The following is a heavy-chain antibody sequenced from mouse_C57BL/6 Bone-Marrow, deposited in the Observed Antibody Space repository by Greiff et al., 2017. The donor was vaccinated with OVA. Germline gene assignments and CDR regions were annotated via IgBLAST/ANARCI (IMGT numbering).Heavy chain of an antibody. J-gene: IGHJ2*01. V-gene: IGHV1-42*01. CDR3: ARGLGGSPFDY. CDR1: GYSFTGYY. D-gene: IGHD4-1*01. CDR2: INPSTGGT. Sequence: DVKLQESGPELVKPGASVKISCKASGYSFTGYYMNWVKQSPEKSLEWIGEINPSTGGTTYNQKFKAKATLTVDKSSSTAYMQLKSLTSEDSAVYYCARGLGGSPFDYWGQGTTLTVSS.